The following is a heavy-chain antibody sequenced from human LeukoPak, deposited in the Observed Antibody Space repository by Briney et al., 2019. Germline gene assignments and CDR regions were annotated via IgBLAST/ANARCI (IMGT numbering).Heavy chain of an antibody. CDR2: INPNSGGT. Sequence: ASVKVSCKASGYTFTNYYMHWVRQAPGQGLEWMGWINPNSGGTNYAQKFQGRVTMTRDTSISTAYMELSRLRSDDTAVYYCARGGEGVLRFLEWLLSTLDYWGQGTLVTVSS. V-gene: IGHV1-2*02. J-gene: IGHJ4*02. CDR1: GYTFTNYY. CDR3: ARGGEGVLRFLEWLLSTLDY. D-gene: IGHD3-3*01.